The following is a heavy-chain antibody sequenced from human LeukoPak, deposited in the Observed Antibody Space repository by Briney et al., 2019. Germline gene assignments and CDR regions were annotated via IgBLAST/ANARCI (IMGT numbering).Heavy chain of an antibody. V-gene: IGHV3-48*02. CDR1: GFTFSSYS. D-gene: IGHD3-10*01. CDR2: ISSSSSAM. Sequence: GGSLRLSCAASGFTFSSYSMSWVRQAPGKGLEWVSYISSSSSAMYYADSMKGRFTISRDNAKNSLYLQMNNLRDEDTAVYYCARGSGNSFDYWGQGTLVTVSS. CDR3: ARGSGNSFDY. J-gene: IGHJ4*02.